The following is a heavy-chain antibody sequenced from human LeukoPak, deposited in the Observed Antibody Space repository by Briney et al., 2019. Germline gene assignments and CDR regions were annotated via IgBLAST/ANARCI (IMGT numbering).Heavy chain of an antibody. CDR2: ISASGVNT. CDR3: AKSSSGWSEGWFDP. J-gene: IGHJ5*02. D-gene: IGHD6-19*01. Sequence: GGSLRLSCAASGFTFSNYALSWVRQAPGKGLEWVSGISASGVNTYYADSVKGRFTISRDNSKNTLYLQMNSLRAEDTAVYYCAKSSSGWSEGWFDPWGQGTLVTVSS. V-gene: IGHV3-23*01. CDR1: GFTFSNYA.